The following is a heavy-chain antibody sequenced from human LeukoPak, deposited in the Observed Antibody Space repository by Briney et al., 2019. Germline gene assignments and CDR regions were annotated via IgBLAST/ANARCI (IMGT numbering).Heavy chain of an antibody. D-gene: IGHD3-10*01. CDR1: GYTFTGYY. V-gene: IGHV1-2*02. Sequence: ASVKVSCKASGYTFTGYYMHWVRQAPGQGLEWMGWINPNSGGTNYAQKLQGRVTMTTDTSTSTAYMELRSLRSDDTAVYYCARVIMVRGVRSGWFDPWGQGTLVTVSS. J-gene: IGHJ5*02. CDR3: ARVIMVRGVRSGWFDP. CDR2: INPNSGGT.